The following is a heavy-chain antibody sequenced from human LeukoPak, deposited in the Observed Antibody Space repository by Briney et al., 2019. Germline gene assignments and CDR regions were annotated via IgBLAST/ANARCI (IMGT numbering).Heavy chain of an antibody. CDR1: GFTFSSHW. CDR3: ARDSHYDRSGHGYYFDF. Sequence: GGSLRLSCAASGFTFSSHWMSWVRQVPGKGLEWVANIKEDGTEKYYVDSVKGRFTISRDNAKNPLYLQMNSLRAEDTAVYYCARDSHYDRSGHGYYFDFWGQGTLVTVSS. V-gene: IGHV3-7*01. D-gene: IGHD3-22*01. J-gene: IGHJ4*02. CDR2: IKEDGTEK.